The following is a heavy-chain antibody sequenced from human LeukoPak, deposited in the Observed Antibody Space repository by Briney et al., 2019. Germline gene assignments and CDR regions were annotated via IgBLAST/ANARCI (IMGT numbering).Heavy chain of an antibody. CDR1: GGSISSYY. V-gene: IGHV4-59*01. D-gene: IGHD3-3*01. J-gene: IGHJ6*03. CDR3: ARGRGTIFGVVISHIAPYYYYYYMDV. Sequence: SETLSLTCTVSGGSISSYYWSWIRQPPGKGLEWIGYIYNSGSTNYNPSLKSRVTMSVDTSKNQFSLKLSSVTAADTAVYYCARGRGTIFGVVISHIAPYYYYYYMDVWGKGTTVTVSS. CDR2: IYNSGST.